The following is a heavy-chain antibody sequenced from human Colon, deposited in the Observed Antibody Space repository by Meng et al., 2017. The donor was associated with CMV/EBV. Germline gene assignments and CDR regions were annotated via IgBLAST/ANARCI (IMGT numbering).Heavy chain of an antibody. Sequence: GESLKISCTASGFTFSNYWMTWVRQAPGKGLQWVASIKHDGTEKYFLDSVRGRFTISRDNAKNSLYLQMNSLRAEDTAVYYCVLVYSPDYYYYGMDVWGQGTTVTVSS. CDR1: GFTFSNYW. CDR3: VLVYSPDYYYYGMDV. D-gene: IGHD4-11*01. CDR2: IKHDGTEK. J-gene: IGHJ6*02. V-gene: IGHV3-7*01.